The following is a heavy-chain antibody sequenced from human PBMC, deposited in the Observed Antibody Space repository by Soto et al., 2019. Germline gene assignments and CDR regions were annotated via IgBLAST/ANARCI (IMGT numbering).Heavy chain of an antibody. CDR2: INAGNGNT. V-gene: IGHV1-3*01. CDR1: GYTFTSYA. Sequence: ASVKVSCKASGYTFTSYAMHWVRQAPGQRLEWMGWINAGNGNTKYSQKFQGRVTITRDTSASTAYMELSSLRSEDTAVYYCARSLYDFWSGYYSPYGMDVWGQGTTVTVSS. J-gene: IGHJ6*02. D-gene: IGHD3-3*01. CDR3: ARSLYDFWSGYYSPYGMDV.